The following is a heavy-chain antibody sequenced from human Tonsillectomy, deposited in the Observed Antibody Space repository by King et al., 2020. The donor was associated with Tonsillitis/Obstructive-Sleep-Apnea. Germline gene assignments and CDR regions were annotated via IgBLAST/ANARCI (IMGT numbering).Heavy chain of an antibody. D-gene: IGHD1-26*01. Sequence: VQLQESGPGLVKPSETLSLTCTVSGGSISSYYWSWIRQPPGKGLEWIGYIYYSGSTNYNPSLKSRVTISVDTSKNQFSLKLSSATAADTAVYYCARLGGSYANDAFDIWGQGTMVTVSS. V-gene: IGHV4-59*08. CDR2: IYYSGST. J-gene: IGHJ3*02. CDR3: ARLGGSYANDAFDI. CDR1: GGSISSYY.